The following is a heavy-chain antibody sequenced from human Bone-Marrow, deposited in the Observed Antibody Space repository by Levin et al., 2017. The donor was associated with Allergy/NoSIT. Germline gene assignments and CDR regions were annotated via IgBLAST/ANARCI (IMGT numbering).Heavy chain of an antibody. V-gene: IGHV4-59*11. Sequence: ETLSLTCTVSGASISSHYWSWIRQPPGKGLEWIGLVYYSGSTYYNPSLKSRVTISVDTSKNQFSLKLNSVTAADTAMYYCARDFDYAKRDDAFDIWGQGTMVTVSS. CDR2: VYYSGST. CDR3: ARDFDYAKRDDAFDI. D-gene: IGHD3-9*01. CDR1: GASISSHY. J-gene: IGHJ3*02.